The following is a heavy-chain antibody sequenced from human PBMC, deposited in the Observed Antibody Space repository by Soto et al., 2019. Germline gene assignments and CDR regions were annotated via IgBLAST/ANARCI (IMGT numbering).Heavy chain of an antibody. CDR1: GFTFSNNA. Sequence: GGSVRLSCAASGFTFSNNAMSWVRQAPGKGLEWVSGISGSGGSTYYAGSVKGRFTISRGSSKNTLYLQMNSLRAEDTAVYYCAKVFVYYYSMDVWGQGTTVTVSS. CDR2: ISGSGGST. CDR3: AKVFVYYYSMDV. J-gene: IGHJ6*02. V-gene: IGHV3-23*01.